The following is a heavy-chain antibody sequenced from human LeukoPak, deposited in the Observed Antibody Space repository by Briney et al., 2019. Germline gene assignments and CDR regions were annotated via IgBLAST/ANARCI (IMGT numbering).Heavy chain of an antibody. D-gene: IGHD3-9*01. Sequence: ASVTVSCTASGGTFSIYAISWVRQAPGQGLEWMGGIIPIFGTANYAQKFQGRVTITADESTSTAYMELSSLRSEDTAVYYCARGQNFDWSASYWGQGTLVTVSS. J-gene: IGHJ4*02. CDR3: ARGQNFDWSASY. CDR2: IIPIFGTA. V-gene: IGHV1-69*13. CDR1: GGTFSIYA.